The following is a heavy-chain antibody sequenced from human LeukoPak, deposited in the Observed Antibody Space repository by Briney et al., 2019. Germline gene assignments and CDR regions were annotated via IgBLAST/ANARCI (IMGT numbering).Heavy chain of an antibody. CDR2: ISGSGGST. Sequence: GGSLRLSCAASGCTFSSYAMSWVRQAPGKGLEWVSAISGSGGSTYYADSVKGRFTISRDNSKNTLYLQRNSLRAEDTAVDPSARVSDFWDAFDIRAQGTMVT. CDR3: ARVSDFWDAFDI. CDR1: GCTFSSYA. V-gene: IGHV3-23*01. J-gene: IGHJ3*02. D-gene: IGHD3-3*01.